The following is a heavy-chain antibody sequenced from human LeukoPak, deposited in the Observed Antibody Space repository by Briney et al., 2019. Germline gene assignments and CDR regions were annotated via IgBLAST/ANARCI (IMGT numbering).Heavy chain of an antibody. D-gene: IGHD3-10*01. V-gene: IGHV3-21*06. CDR1: GFTFSDYS. J-gene: IGHJ5*02. CDR3: ARARGVPSWFDP. CDR2: ISGDSRYI. Sequence: GGSLTLSCAASGFTFSDYSLNWVRQAPGKGLEWVSCISGDSRYIYYADSLKGRSTISRDNAQNSLYLHMNNPRAEDTAVYYCARARGVPSWFDPWGQGTLVTVSS.